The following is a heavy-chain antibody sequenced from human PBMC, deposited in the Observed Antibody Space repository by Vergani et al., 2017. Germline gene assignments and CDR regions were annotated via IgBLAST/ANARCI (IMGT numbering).Heavy chain of an antibody. CDR3: ARGYYDSSGYYHGYAFDI. CDR2: IWYDGSNK. D-gene: IGHD3-22*01. Sequence: QVQLVESGGGVVQPGRSLRLSCAASGFTFSSYGMHWVRQAPGKGLEWVAVIWYDGSNKYYADSVKGRFTISRDNSKNTLYLQMNSLGAEDTAVYYCARGYYDSSGYYHGYAFDIWGQGTMVTVSS. V-gene: IGHV3-33*01. J-gene: IGHJ3*02. CDR1: GFTFSSYG.